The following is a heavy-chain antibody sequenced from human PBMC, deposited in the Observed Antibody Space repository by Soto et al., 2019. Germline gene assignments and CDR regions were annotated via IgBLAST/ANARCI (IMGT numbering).Heavy chain of an antibody. V-gene: IGHV1-69*13. CDR2: IIPIFGTA. CDR3: ASQHCSGGSCDLYYFDY. D-gene: IGHD2-15*01. J-gene: IGHJ4*02. CDR1: GGTFSSYA. Sequence: GASVKVSCKASGGTFSSYAISWVRQAPGQGLEWMGGIIPIFGTANYAQKFQGRVTITADESTSTAYMELSSLRSEDTAVYYCASQHCSGGSCDLYYFDYWGQGTLVTVSS.